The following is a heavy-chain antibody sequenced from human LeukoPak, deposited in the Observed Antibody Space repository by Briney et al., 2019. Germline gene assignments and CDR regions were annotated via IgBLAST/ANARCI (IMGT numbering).Heavy chain of an antibody. CDR1: GYTFTSYG. V-gene: IGHV1-18*01. CDR3: ARDQRRLITTVPLDY. D-gene: IGHD3-22*01. J-gene: IGHJ4*02. Sequence: GASVKVSCKASGYTFTSYGISWVRPAPGQGLEWMGWISAYNGNTNYAQKLKGRVTMTTDTSTSTAYLELSSLRSDDTAVYYCARDQRRLITTVPLDYWGQGTLVTVSS. CDR2: ISAYNGNT.